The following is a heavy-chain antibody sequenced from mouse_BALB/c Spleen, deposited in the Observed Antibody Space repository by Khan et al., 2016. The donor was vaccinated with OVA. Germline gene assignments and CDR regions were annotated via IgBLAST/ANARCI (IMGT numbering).Heavy chain of an antibody. CDR2: INTYTGEP. CDR3: ARGASYWYFDV. CDR1: GYTFTNYG. V-gene: IGHV9-1*02. J-gene: IGHJ1*01. Sequence: QIQLVQSGPELKKPGETVKISCKASGYTFTNYGMNWVKQAPGKGLKWMGWINTYTGEPTYTDDFKGRFAFSLETSASTAYLQIKNLKNEDMATXFCARGASYWYFDVWGAGTTVTVSS.